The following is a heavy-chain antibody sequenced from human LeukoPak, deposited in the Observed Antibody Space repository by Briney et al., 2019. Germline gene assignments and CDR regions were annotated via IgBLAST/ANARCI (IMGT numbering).Heavy chain of an antibody. CDR1: GFTFTNYA. V-gene: IGHV3-23*01. CDR2: GGSGGGT. Sequence: PGGSLRLSCAASGFTFTNYAVSWVRQAPGKGLEWVSAGGSGGGTYYAESVKGRFTISRDNSGNTLSLQMNSLRVDDTAVYYCASRTWTGAGYYAFDIWGEGTMVTVSS. J-gene: IGHJ3*02. CDR3: ASRTWTGAGYYAFDI. D-gene: IGHD3/OR15-3a*01.